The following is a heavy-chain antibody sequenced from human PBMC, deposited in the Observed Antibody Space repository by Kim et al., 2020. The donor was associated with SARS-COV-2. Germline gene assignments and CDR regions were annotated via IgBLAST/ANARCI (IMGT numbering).Heavy chain of an antibody. CDR2: IKSKTDGGTT. J-gene: IGHJ6*02. V-gene: IGHV3-15*01. D-gene: IGHD1-1*01. CDR3: TTDPLDEPYYYGMDV. Sequence: GGSLRLSCAASGFTFSNAWMSGVRQAPGKGLEWVGRIKSKTDGGTTDYAAPVKGRFTISRDDSKNTLYLQMNSLKTEDTAVYYCTTDPLDEPYYYGMDVWGQGTTVTVSS. CDR1: GFTFSNAW.